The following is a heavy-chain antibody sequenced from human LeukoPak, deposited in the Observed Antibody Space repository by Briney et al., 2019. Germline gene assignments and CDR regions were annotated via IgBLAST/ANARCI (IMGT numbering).Heavy chain of an antibody. V-gene: IGHV4-59*08. D-gene: IGHD1-26*01. Sequence: SETLSLTCTVSGGSISSYYWSWIRQPPGKGLEWIGYIYYSGSTNYNPSLKSRVTISVDTSKNQFSLKLSSVTAADTAAYYCANYRGRFDYWGQGTLVTVSS. J-gene: IGHJ4*02. CDR1: GGSISSYY. CDR3: ANYRGRFDY. CDR2: IYYSGST.